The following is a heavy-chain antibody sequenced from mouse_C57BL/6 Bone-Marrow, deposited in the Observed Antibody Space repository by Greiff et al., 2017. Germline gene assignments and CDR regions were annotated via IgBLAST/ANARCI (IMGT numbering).Heavy chain of an antibody. J-gene: IGHJ3*01. V-gene: IGHV1-50*01. CDR1: GYTFTSYW. Sequence: QVQLQQPGAELVKPGASVKLSCKASGYTFTSYWMQWVKQRPGQGLEWIGEVDPSDSYTNYNQKFKGKATLTVDTSSSAAYMQLSSLTSEDSAVYYCARGGYAFAYWGQGNLVTVSA. D-gene: IGHD2-2*01. CDR2: VDPSDSYT. CDR3: ARGGYAFAY.